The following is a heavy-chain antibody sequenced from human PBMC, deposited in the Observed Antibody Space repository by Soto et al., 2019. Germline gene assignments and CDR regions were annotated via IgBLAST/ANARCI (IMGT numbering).Heavy chain of an antibody. CDR1: GFTFSDFY. Sequence: QVQLVESGGALVRSGGSLRLSCAASGFTFSDFYISWVRQAPGKGLEWVSNISPSSSYTKYAESVKGRFTISRDNAKNSLFLQMNSLRAEDTALYYCARERSPHGDYELHPFDIWGQGTMVTVSS. CDR3: ARERSPHGDYELHPFDI. J-gene: IGHJ3*02. V-gene: IGHV3-11*06. CDR2: ISPSSSYT. D-gene: IGHD4-17*01.